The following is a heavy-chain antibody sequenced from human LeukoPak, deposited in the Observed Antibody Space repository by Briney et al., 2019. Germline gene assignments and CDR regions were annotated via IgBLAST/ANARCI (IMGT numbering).Heavy chain of an antibody. Sequence: ASVKVSCKAAGGTFTSYGISWVRQPPGQGLEWMGWISAYNGNTNYAQKLQGRVTMTTDTSTSTAYMELRSLRSDDTAVYYCARGTVQLERRRYFDYWGQGTLVTVSS. CDR2: ISAYNGNT. J-gene: IGHJ4*02. CDR1: GGTFTSYG. CDR3: ARGTVQLERRRYFDY. V-gene: IGHV1-18*01. D-gene: IGHD1-1*01.